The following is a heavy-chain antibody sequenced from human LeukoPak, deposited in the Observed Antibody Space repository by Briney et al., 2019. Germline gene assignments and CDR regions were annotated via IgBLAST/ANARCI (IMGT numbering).Heavy chain of an antibody. CDR1: GYSLSSGYY. J-gene: IGHJ4*02. Sequence: SETLSLTCAVSGYSLSSGYYWGWIRQPPGKGLEWIGSIYHSGSTYYNPSLKSRVTISVDTSKNQFSLKLSSVTAADTAVYYCARDEAVAVDYWGQGTLVTVSS. CDR3: ARDEAVAVDY. D-gene: IGHD6-19*01. V-gene: IGHV4-38-2*02. CDR2: IYHSGST.